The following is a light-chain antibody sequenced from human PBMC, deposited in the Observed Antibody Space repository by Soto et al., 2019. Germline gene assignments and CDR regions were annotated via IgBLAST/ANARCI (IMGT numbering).Light chain of an antibody. CDR2: GAS. J-gene: IGKJ4*01. CDR1: QSVNNN. Sequence: IVMTQSPATLSVSPGERATLSCRASQSVNNNLAWYQQKPGQAPRLLIYGASARATGIPARFSGSGSGTEFPLTISSLQSEDFAVYYCQQYNNWPLTFGGGTKVEIK. CDR3: QQYNNWPLT. V-gene: IGKV3-15*01.